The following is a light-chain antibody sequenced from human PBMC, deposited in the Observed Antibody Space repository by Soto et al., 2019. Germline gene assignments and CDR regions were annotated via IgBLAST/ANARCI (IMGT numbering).Light chain of an antibody. CDR2: GAS. CDR3: QQYASSPYT. CDR1: QSISSSY. V-gene: IGKV3-20*01. Sequence: EIVLTQSPGTLSLSPGERATLSCRASQSISSSYLAWYQQKPGQAPRLLIYGASRRATGIPDRFSGRESGTDVTLTITTPEPEDSGVYFCQQYASSPYTFGQGMKVEIK. J-gene: IGKJ2*01.